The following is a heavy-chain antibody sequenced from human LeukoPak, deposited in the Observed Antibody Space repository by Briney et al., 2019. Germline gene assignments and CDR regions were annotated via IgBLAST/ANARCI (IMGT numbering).Heavy chain of an antibody. CDR3: AREGYDILTGYYNV. Sequence: ASVKVSCKASGYTFTGYYMHWVRQAPGQGLEWMGWINPNSDGTNYAQKFQGRVTMTRDTSISTAYMELSRLRSDDTAVYYCAREGYDILTGYYNVWGQGTLVTVSS. D-gene: IGHD3-9*01. CDR1: GYTFTGYY. J-gene: IGHJ4*02. CDR2: INPNSDGT. V-gene: IGHV1-2*02.